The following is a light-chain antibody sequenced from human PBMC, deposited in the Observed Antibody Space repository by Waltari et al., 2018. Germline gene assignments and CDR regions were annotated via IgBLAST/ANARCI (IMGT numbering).Light chain of an antibody. CDR3: QQYGSSPST. V-gene: IGKV3-20*01. CDR1: QSVSSSY. J-gene: IGKJ1*01. CDR2: GAS. Sequence: EIVLTQSPGTLSLSPGERATLSCRASQSVSSSYLAWYQQKPGQAPRLLIYGASSSAAGIPDRFSGRGSGTDFTLTISRLEPEDFAVYYCQQYGSSPSTFGQGTKVEVK.